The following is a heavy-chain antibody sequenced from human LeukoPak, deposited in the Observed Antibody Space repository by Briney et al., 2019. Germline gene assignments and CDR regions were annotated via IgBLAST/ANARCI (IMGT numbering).Heavy chain of an antibody. V-gene: IGHV3-23*01. CDR2: ISGSGGST. CDR1: GFTFTSYA. D-gene: IGHD4-17*01. J-gene: IGHJ4*02. CDR3: AKDRYGDYAFDY. Sequence: PGGSLRLSCAASGFTFTSYAINWVRQAPGKGLEWASTISGSGGSTYYADSVKGRFTISRDNSKNTLYLQMNSLRAEDTAVYYCAKDRYGDYAFDYWGQGTLVTVSS.